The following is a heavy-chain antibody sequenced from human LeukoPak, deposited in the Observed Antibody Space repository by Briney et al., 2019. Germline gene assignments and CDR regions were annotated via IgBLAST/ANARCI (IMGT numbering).Heavy chain of an antibody. CDR1: GFTFTNYP. CDR3: AKQSAGSAAWYSLHYDF. CDR2: LWSDGIKT. D-gene: IGHD6-13*01. J-gene: IGHJ4*02. V-gene: IGHV3-33*03. Sequence: GGSLRLSCAASGFTFTNYPMHWVRQAPGKGLEWVAVLWSDGIKTDYADSVKGRFTISRDDSKNTLYLQMNGLRAEDTAVYFCAKQSAGSAAWYSLHYDFWGQGTLVTVSS.